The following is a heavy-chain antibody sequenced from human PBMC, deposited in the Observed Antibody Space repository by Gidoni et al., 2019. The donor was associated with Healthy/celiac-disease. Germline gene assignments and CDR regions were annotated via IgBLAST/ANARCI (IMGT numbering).Heavy chain of an antibody. CDR3: AKDGGIVGATRFYFDY. Sequence: QVQLVESGGGVVQPGRSLRLSCAASGFTFSSSGMHWVRQAPGKGLEWVAVISYDGSNKYYADSVKGRFTISRDNSKNTLYLQMNSLRAEDTAVYYCAKDGGIVGATRFYFDYWGQGTLVTVSS. J-gene: IGHJ4*02. D-gene: IGHD1-26*01. V-gene: IGHV3-30*18. CDR1: GFTFSSSG. CDR2: ISYDGSNK.